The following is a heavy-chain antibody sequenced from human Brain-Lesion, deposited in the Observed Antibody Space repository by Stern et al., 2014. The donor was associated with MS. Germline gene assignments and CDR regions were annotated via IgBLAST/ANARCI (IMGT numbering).Heavy chain of an antibody. CDR1: GYTFSSYD. Sequence: VQLVQSWAEVKKPGASVKVSCKASGYTFSSYDITWVRQASGHGLEWMGWMNPYSGNTGYAQKFKGRVSMTSDPSISTVYMELTSLTSDDTAVYFCARAVRNQLLSEYWGQGTLVTVSS. V-gene: IGHV1-8*01. J-gene: IGHJ4*02. CDR3: ARAVRNQLLSEY. CDR2: MNPYSGNT. D-gene: IGHD2-2*01.